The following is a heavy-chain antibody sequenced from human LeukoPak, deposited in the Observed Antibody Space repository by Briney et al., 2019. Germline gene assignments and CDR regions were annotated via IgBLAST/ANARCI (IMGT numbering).Heavy chain of an antibody. D-gene: IGHD4-17*01. CDR3: ARTGSTVTMLYPFDH. Sequence: PSETLSLTCTVSGGSIRSYYWSWIRRPPGKGLEWIGYIYYSGSTNYNPSLKGRVSISVDTSKNQFSLKLSSVTAADTAVYYCARTGSTVTMLYPFDHWGQGTLVTVSS. V-gene: IGHV4-59*01. CDR2: IYYSGST. J-gene: IGHJ4*02. CDR1: GGSIRSYY.